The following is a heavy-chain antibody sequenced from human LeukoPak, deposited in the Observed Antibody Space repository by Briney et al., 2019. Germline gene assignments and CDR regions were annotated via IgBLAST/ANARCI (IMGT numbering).Heavy chain of an antibody. CDR1: GGSISSGDYY. J-gene: IGHJ6*02. D-gene: IGHD6-6*01. V-gene: IGHV3-11*01. CDR3: ARVEAVPYGMDV. CDR2: ISSSGSTI. Sequence: LSLTCTVSGGSISSGDYYWSWIRQAPGKGLEWVSYISSSGSTIYYADSVKGRFTISRDNAKNSLYLQMNSLRAEDTAVYYCARVEAVPYGMDVWGQGTTVTVSS.